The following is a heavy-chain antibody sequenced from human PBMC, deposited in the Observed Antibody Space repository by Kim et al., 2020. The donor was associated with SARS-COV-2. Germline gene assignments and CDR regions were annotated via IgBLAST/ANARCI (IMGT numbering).Heavy chain of an antibody. CDR3: ARPIVVIPYDAFDI. D-gene: IGHD3-22*01. Sequence: GGSLRLSCAASGFTFSNYAMNWVRQAPGKGLEWVAVISFDGSNKYYTDSVKGRFTVSRDNSKNTLYLQMNSLRAEDTAVYYCARPIVVIPYDAFDIWGQGTMVTVSS. CDR1: GFTFSNYA. J-gene: IGHJ3*02. CDR2: ISFDGSNK. V-gene: IGHV3-30-3*01.